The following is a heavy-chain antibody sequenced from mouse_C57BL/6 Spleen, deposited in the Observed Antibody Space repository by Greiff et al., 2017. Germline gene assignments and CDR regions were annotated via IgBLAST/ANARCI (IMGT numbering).Heavy chain of an antibody. Sequence: VQLQQSGPELVKPGDSVKISCKASGYSFTGYFMNWVMQSHGKSLEWIGRINPYNGDTFYNQKFKGKATLTVDKSSSTAHMELRSLTSEDSAVYYSAGVGLGSSYGYAMDYWGQGTSVTVSS. CDR3: AGVGLGSSYGYAMDY. CDR1: GYSFTGYF. J-gene: IGHJ4*01. CDR2: INPYNGDT. V-gene: IGHV1-20*01. D-gene: IGHD1-1*01.